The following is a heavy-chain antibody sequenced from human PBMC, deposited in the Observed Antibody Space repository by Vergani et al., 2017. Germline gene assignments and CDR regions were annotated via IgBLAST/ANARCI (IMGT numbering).Heavy chain of an antibody. D-gene: IGHD6-19*01. J-gene: IGHJ4*02. CDR3: ARDTVTGSRYFDY. CDR2: IRYDGSNT. V-gene: IGHV3-30*02. Sequence: MQPLESGGGLVQPGGSLRLSCVTSEVTFSNYGMHWVRQAPGKGLEWVTFIRYDGSNTYYADSVKGRFTISRDNSKNTLFLQMNSLRPEDTAVYYCARDTVTGSRYFDYWGQGTLVTVSS. CDR1: EVTFSNYG.